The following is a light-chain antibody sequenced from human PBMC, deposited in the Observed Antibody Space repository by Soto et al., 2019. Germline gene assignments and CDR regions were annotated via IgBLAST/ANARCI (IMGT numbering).Light chain of an antibody. CDR1: SSDVGVYNW. J-gene: IGLJ3*02. CDR2: DVT. CDR3: CSYAGSYTLV. Sequence: QSALTQPRSVSGFPGQSVTISCAGTSSDVGVYNWVSWYQQHPGKVPKLIIYDVTRRPSGVPDRFSGSKSGNTASLTISGLQADDEADYYCCSYAGSYTLVFGGGTKLTVL. V-gene: IGLV2-11*01.